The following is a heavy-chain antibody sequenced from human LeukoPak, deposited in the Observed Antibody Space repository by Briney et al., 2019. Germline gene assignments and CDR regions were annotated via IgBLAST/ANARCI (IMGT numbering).Heavy chain of an antibody. CDR3: ARDLRRGGHGF. J-gene: IGHJ4*02. CDR2: ISYDGSNK. D-gene: IGHD5-12*01. V-gene: IGHV3-30-3*01. CDR1: GFTFSSYA. Sequence: PGGSLRLSCAASGFTFSSYAMHWVRQAPGKGLEWVAVISYDGSNKYYADSVKGRFTISRDNSKNTLYLQMNSLRAEDTAVYYCARDLRRGGHGFGGQGTLVTVSS.